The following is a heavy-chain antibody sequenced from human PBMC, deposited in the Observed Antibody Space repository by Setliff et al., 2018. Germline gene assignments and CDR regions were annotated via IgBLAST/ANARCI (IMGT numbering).Heavy chain of an antibody. CDR3: ARLATDILTGYSGAGDY. D-gene: IGHD3-9*01. J-gene: IGHJ4*02. V-gene: IGHV5-51*01. Sequence: GESLKISCKGSGYSFTSYWIGWVRQMPGKGLEWMGIIYPGDSDTRYSPSFQGQVTIAADKSISTAYLQWSSLKASDTAMYYCARLATDILTGYSGAGDYWGQGTLVTVSS. CDR2: IYPGDSDT. CDR1: GYSFTSYW.